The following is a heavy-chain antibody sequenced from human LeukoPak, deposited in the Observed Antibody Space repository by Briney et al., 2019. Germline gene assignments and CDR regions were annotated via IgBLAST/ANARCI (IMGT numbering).Heavy chain of an antibody. CDR1: GFTFSNAW. CDR2: IKSKTDCGTT. CDR3: TTESVLQADY. Sequence: GGSLRLSCAASGFTFSNAWMSWVRQAPGKGLEWVGRIKSKTDCGTTDYAAPVKGRFTISRDDSKNTLYLQMNSLKTEDAAVYYCTTESVLQADYWGQGTLVTVSS. J-gene: IGHJ4*02. V-gene: IGHV3-15*01. D-gene: IGHD2-8*02.